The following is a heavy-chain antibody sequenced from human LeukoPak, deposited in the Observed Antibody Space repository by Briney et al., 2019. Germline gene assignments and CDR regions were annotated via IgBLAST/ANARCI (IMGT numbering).Heavy chain of an antibody. J-gene: IGHJ6*03. CDR1: GFTFSSYA. CDR3: ARVGQGAYGPSAYYYMDV. CDR2: ISSNGGST. V-gene: IGHV3-64*01. Sequence: PGGSLRLSCAASGFTFSSYAMHWVRQAPGKGLEYVSAISSNGGSTYYANSVKGRFTISRDNSKNTLYLQMGSLRAEDMAVYYCARVGQGAYGPSAYYYMDVWGKGTTVTVSS. D-gene: IGHD3-10*01.